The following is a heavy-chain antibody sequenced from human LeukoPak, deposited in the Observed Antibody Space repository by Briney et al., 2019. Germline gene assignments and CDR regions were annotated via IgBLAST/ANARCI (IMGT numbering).Heavy chain of an antibody. J-gene: IGHJ4*02. CDR3: AKDRYSSSWYMYYFDY. Sequence: PGGSLRLSCAASGFTFSSYGMHWVRQAPGKGLEWVAFIRYDGSNKYYADSVKGRFTISRDNSKNTLYLQMNSLRAEDTAVYYCAKDRYSSSWYMYYFDYWGQGTLVTVSS. V-gene: IGHV3-30*02. CDR1: GFTFSSYG. D-gene: IGHD6-13*01. CDR2: IRYDGSNK.